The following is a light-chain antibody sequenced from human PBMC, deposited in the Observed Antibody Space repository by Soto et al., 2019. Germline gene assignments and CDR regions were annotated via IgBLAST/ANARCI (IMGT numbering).Light chain of an antibody. V-gene: IGLV1-44*01. CDR2: SNN. CDR3: ATWDDSLYSMV. CDR1: SSNIGRNP. Sequence: QSVLTQPPSASGNPGQRVTISCSGSSSNIGRNPVNWYLQLPGTAPKLLIYSNNQRPSGVPDRVSASKSGTSASLTISGLQSEDEADYYCATWDDSLYSMVFGGVTKATVL. J-gene: IGLJ2*01.